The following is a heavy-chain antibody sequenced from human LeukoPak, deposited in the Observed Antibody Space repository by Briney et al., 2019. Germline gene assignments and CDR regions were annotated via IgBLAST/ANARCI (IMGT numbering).Heavy chain of an antibody. CDR2: ISSSGSTI. CDR3: ARDLGGSYYTFDY. Sequence: GGSLRLSCAASRFTFSDYYMIWIRQAPGKGLEWVLYISSSGSTIYYADSVKGRFTISRDNAKNSLYLQMNSLRAEDTAVYYCARDLGGSYYTFDYWGQGTLVTVSS. V-gene: IGHV3-11*01. CDR1: RFTFSDYY. J-gene: IGHJ4*02. D-gene: IGHD1-26*01.